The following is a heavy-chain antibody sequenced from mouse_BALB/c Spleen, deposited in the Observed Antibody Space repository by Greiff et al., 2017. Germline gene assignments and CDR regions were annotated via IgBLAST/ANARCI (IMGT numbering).Heavy chain of an antibody. Sequence: EVQGVESGPELVKPGASVKMSCKASGYTFTSYVMHWVKQKPGQGLEWIGYINPYNDGTKYNEKFKGKATLTSDKSSSTAYMELSSLTSEDSAVYYCARWAIYYGNYVDYWGQGTTLTVSS. J-gene: IGHJ2*01. CDR1: GYTFTSYV. CDR3: ARWAIYYGNYVDY. V-gene: IGHV1-14*01. D-gene: IGHD2-1*01. CDR2: INPYNDGT.